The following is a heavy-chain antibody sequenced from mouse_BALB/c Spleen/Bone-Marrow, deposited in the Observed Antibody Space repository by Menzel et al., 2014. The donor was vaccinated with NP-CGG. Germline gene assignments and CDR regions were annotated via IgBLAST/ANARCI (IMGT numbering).Heavy chain of an antibody. V-gene: IGHV1-7*01. Sequence: VQLQQSGAELAKPGASVKMSCKASGYTFTSXWXHWVXQRPXXGXXWXXXIXXXTGYTEYNQKFKDKATLTADKSSSTAYMQLSSLTSEDSAVYYCARQITTVDYAMDYWGQGTSVTVSS. D-gene: IGHD1-1*01. CDR1: GYTFTSXW. CDR2: IXXXTGYT. CDR3: ARQITTVDYAMDY. J-gene: IGHJ4*01.